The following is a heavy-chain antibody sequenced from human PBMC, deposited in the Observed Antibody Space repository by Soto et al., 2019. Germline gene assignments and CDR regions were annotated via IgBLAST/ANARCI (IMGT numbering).Heavy chain of an antibody. Sequence: GGSLRLSCAASGFTFSSYAMSWVRQAPGKGLEWVSAISGSGGSTYYADSVKGRFTISRDNSKNTLYLQMNSLRAEDTAVYYCAKDLYYYDSSGYYPGPGGAFDFRGQGTTVTVSS. CDR2: ISGSGGST. D-gene: IGHD3-22*01. J-gene: IGHJ3*01. CDR1: GFTFSSYA. V-gene: IGHV3-23*01. CDR3: AKDLYYYDSSGYYPGPGGAFDF.